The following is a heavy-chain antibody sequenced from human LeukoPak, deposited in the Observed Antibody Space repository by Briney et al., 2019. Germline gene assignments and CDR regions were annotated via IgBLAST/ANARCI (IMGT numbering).Heavy chain of an antibody. CDR2: INPDSGIT. Sequence: GASVKVSCKSSGYKFTDDYMHWVRQAPGQGREFMGWINPDSGITNYAQKFKGSVTMTRDTSISTASLESRSLPSDDPAVYYCAPTAEAYTSWWKVWGQGTLVTVAS. J-gene: IGHJ4*02. D-gene: IGHD3-16*01. V-gene: IGHV1-2*02. CDR1: GYKFTDDY. CDR3: APTAEAYTSWWKV.